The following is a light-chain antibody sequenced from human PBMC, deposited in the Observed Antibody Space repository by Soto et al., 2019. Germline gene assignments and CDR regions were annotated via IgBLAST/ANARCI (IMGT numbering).Light chain of an antibody. Sequence: EIVMTQSPDTLSVSPGERATLSCRASQRVSSHLAWYQQKPGQAPRLLIYAASTRATGIPARFSGSGSGADFTLTICSLQSEDFAGYYCHQYNNRPSTFGQGTKLDIK. CDR2: AAS. V-gene: IGKV3-15*01. CDR3: HQYNNRPST. CDR1: QRVSSH. J-gene: IGKJ2*01.